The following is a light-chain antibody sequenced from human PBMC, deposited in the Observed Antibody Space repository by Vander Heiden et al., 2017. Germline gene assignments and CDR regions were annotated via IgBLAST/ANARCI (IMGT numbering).Light chain of an antibody. J-gene: IGLJ2*01. Sequence: QSALTQPASVSGSPGQSITISCTGTSSDVGGHNYVSWYQQHPGKAPKLMIYDVSNRPSGVSNRFSGSKSGNTASLTISGLQAEDEADYYCSSYTSSSTLVFDGGTKLTVL. CDR1: SSDVGGHNY. CDR2: DVS. V-gene: IGLV2-14*01. CDR3: SSYTSSSTLV.